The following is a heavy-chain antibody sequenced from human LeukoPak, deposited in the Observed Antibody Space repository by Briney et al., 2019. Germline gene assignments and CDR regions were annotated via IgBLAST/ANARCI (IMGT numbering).Heavy chain of an antibody. CDR3: ARFLVVAATRTKYFDY. Sequence: PSETLSLTCTVSGGSISSSSYYWGWIRQPPGKGLEWIGSIYYSGSTYYNPSLKSRVTISVDTSKNQFSLKLSSVTAADTAVYYCARFLVVAATRTKYFDYWGQGTLVTVSS. V-gene: IGHV4-39*01. D-gene: IGHD2-15*01. J-gene: IGHJ4*02. CDR1: GGSISSSSYY. CDR2: IYYSGST.